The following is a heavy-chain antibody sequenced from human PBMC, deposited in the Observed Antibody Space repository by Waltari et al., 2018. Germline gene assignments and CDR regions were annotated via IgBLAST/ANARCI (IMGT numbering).Heavy chain of an antibody. CDR1: GYTLTELS. V-gene: IGHV1-24*01. D-gene: IGHD6-19*01. CDR2: YDPEDGET. CDR3: AAPMPDSAVAGTPFDY. J-gene: IGHJ4*02. Sequence: QVQLVQSGADVKKPGASVKVSCKVSGYTLTELSMHWVRQAPGKGLEWMGGYDPEDGETIYVQKFQGRVTMNEETSTDTAYMELSSLRSEDTAVYYCAAPMPDSAVAGTPFDYWGQGTLVTVSS.